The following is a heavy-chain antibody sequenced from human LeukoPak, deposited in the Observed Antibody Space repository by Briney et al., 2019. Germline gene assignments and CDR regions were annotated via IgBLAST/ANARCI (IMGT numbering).Heavy chain of an antibody. D-gene: IGHD3-22*01. CDR2: IYHSGST. Sequence: PSETLSLTCAVSGGSISSSNWWSWVRQPPGKGLEWIGEIYHSGSTNYNPSLKSRVTISVDTSKSQFSLKLSSVTAADTAVYYCTRGSYYYDIWGQGTLVTVSS. CDR3: TRGSYYYDI. V-gene: IGHV4-4*02. J-gene: IGHJ4*02. CDR1: GGSISSSNW.